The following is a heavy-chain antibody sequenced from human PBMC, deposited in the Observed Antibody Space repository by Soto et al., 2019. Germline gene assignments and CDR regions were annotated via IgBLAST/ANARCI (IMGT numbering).Heavy chain of an antibody. CDR3: ARRGYYGSWNYGMDX. Sequence: PGESLKISCKGSGYSFTSYWIGWVRQMPGKGLELMGIIYTGDSDTRYRPSFQGQVTISADKSIINAYLQWSSLKASDTAMYYCARRGYYGSWNYGMDXWAKGPRSPSP. CDR1: GYSFTSYW. CDR2: IYTGDSDT. J-gene: IGHJ6*02. V-gene: IGHV5-51*01. D-gene: IGHD3-10*01.